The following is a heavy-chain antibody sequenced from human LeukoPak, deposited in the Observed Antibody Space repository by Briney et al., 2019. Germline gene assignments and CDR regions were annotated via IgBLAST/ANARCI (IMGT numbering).Heavy chain of an antibody. D-gene: IGHD3-9*01. CDR2: INPSGGST. CDR1: GYTFTSYY. CDR3: ARGSQYNILTGFIVGAMDDFDY. V-gene: IGHV1-46*01. J-gene: IGHJ4*02. Sequence: ASVKVSCKASGYTFTSYYMHWVRQAPGQGLEWMGIINPSGGSTSYAQKFQGRVTMTRDTSTSTVYMELSSLRSEDTAVYYCARGSQYNILTGFIVGAMDDFDYWGQGTLVTVSS.